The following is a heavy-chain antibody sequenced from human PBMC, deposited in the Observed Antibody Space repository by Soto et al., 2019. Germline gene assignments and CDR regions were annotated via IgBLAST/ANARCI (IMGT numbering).Heavy chain of an antibody. CDR3: AKDIHEGASCPADY. CDR1: GFTFRSYS. J-gene: IGHJ4*02. CDR2: FRSGGDDDTT. V-gene: IGHV3-23*01. D-gene: IGHD2-2*01. Sequence: GGSLRLSCAASGFTFRSYSMSWVRQAPGKGLEWVSGFRSGGDDDTTYYADSVRGRFTISRDNSKNTLYLQMNSLRAEDTAVYYCAKDIHEGASCPADYWGQGTLVTVSS.